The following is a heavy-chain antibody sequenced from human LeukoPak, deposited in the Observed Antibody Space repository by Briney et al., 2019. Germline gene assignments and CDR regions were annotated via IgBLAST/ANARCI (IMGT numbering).Heavy chain of an antibody. V-gene: IGHV1-69*05. D-gene: IGHD3-22*01. J-gene: IGHJ1*01. CDR3: ARALTYYYDSRGYYTEYFQH. CDR2: IIPIFGTA. CDR1: GGTFSSYA. Sequence: ASVKVSCKASGGTFSSYAISWVRQAPGQGLEWMGRIIPIFGTANYAQKFQGRVKINTDESTRTAYMELSSLRSEDTAVYYCARALTYYYDSRGYYTEYFQHWGQGTLVTVSS.